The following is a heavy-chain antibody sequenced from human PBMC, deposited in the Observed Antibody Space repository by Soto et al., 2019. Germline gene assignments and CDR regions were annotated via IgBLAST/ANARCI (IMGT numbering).Heavy chain of an antibody. Sequence: SETLSLTCTVSGGSISSSSYYWGWIRQPPGKGQEWIGSIYYSGSTYYNPSLKSRVTISVDTSKNQFSLKLSSVTAADTAVYYCAREVGFGEYYYYYYGMDVWGQGTTVTVSS. D-gene: IGHD3-10*01. J-gene: IGHJ6*02. CDR1: GGSISSSSYY. CDR2: IYYSGST. V-gene: IGHV4-39*02. CDR3: AREVGFGEYYYYYYGMDV.